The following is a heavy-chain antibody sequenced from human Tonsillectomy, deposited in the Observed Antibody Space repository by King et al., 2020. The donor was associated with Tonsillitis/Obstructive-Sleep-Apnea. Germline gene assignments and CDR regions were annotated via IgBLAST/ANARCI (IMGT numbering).Heavy chain of an antibody. J-gene: IGHJ4*02. V-gene: IGHV3-23*04. CDR3: AKDLRGGDPCDYCDY. D-gene: IGHD3-10*01. CDR1: GFTFSNYA. CDR2: ISVSGGSS. Sequence: VQLVESGGGLVQPGGSLRLSCAASGFTFSNYAMSWVRQAPGKGLEWVSAISVSGGSSYYADSVKGRFTISRDDSKNTLYLQMNSLRAEDTAVYYCAKDLRGGDPCDYCDYWGQGTLVTVSS.